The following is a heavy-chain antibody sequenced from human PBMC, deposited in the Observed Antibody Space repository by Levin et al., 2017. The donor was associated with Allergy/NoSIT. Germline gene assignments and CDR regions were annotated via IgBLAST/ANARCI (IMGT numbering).Heavy chain of an antibody. CDR2: IKSKSDGGTT. V-gene: IGHV3-15*01. CDR1: GFTFSDAW. J-gene: IGHJ4*02. D-gene: IGHD4-23*01. CDR3: TTEIRWSPVDLDH. Sequence: SGESLKISCAGSGFTFSDAWMSWVRQAPGKGLEWVGRIKSKSDGGTTEDAAPVKGRFTISRDDSKNTLYLQMNSLKTEDTAVYYCTTEIRWSPVDLDHWGQGTLVTVST.